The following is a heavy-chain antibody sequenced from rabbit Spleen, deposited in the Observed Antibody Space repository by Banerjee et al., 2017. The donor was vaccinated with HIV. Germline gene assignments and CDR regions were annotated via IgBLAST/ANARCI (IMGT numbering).Heavy chain of an antibody. D-gene: IGHD4-2*01. J-gene: IGHJ3*01. CDR3: ARDRYDGLSNDL. CDR1: GFTISNYW. V-gene: IGHV1S7*01. Sequence: QLEESGGRLVQPGGSLTLSCKAYGFTISNYWMNWVRQAPGKGLEWIGIIYPITETTYYANWVNGRFTISSDNAQNTVDLHMNSLTAADTATYFCARDRYDGLSNDLWGQGTLVTVS. CDR2: IYPITETT.